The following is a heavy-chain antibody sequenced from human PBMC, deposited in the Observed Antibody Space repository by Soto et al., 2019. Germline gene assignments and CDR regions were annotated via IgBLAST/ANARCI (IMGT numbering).Heavy chain of an antibody. Sequence: SETQSLTCTVSGGSISSYYWSWIRQPPGKGLEWIGYIYYSGSTNYNPSLKSRVTISVDTSKNQFSLKLSSVTAADTAVYYCARDVVDATGTTGNNWFDPWGQGTLVTVSS. J-gene: IGHJ5*02. CDR1: GGSISSYY. D-gene: IGHD1-1*01. CDR3: ARDVVDATGTTGNNWFDP. CDR2: IYYSGST. V-gene: IGHV4-59*01.